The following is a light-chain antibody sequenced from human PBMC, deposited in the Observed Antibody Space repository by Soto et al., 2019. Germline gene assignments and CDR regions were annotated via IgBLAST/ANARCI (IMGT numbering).Light chain of an antibody. J-gene: IGLJ1*01. CDR2: GVS. V-gene: IGLV2-14*03. Sequence: QSSLTQPASVSGSPGQSITISCTGTSNDIGGYNFVSWYQHHPGKAPRLMIFGVSDRPSGVSDRFSGSKSGNTASLTISGLQAEDEADYYCSSYISSSTPYVFGTGTKLTVL. CDR1: SNDIGGYNF. CDR3: SSYISSSTPYV.